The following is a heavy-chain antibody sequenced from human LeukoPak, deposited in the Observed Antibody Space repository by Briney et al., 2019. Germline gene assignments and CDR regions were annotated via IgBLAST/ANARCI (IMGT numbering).Heavy chain of an antibody. CDR2: IKSKTDGGTT. D-gene: IGHD4-17*01. V-gene: IGHV3-15*01. Sequence: PGGSLRLSCAASGLTFSNAWMSWVRQAPGKGLEWVGRIKSKTDGGTTDYAAPVKGRLTISRDDSKNTLYLQMNSLKTEDTAVYYCTTSGPYGDYDYWGQGTLVTVSS. CDR1: GLTFSNAW. J-gene: IGHJ4*02. CDR3: TTSGPYGDYDY.